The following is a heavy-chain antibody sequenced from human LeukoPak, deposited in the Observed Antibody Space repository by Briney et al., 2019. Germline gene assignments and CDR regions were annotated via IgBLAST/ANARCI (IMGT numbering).Heavy chain of an antibody. J-gene: IGHJ4*02. CDR3: ARYLQNWNYRQIDY. CDR2: ISAYNGNT. CDR1: GYTFTSCG. V-gene: IGHV1-18*01. D-gene: IGHD1-7*01. Sequence: ASVQVSCKASGYTFTSCGISWVRQAPGQGLEWMGWISAYNGNTNYAQKLQGRVTMTTDTSTSTAYMELRSLRSDDTAVYYCARYLQNWNYRQIDYWGQGTLVTVSS.